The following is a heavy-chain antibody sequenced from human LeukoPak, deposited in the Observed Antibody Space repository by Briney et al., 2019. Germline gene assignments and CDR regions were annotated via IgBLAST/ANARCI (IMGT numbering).Heavy chain of an antibody. Sequence: SETLSLTCTVSGGSINDAYWSWIRQSPGRGLEWIGSIYYSGSTYYNPSLKSRVTISVDTSKNQFSLKLSSVTAADTAVYYCGLMKAATNWFDPWGQGTLVTVSS. J-gene: IGHJ5*02. D-gene: IGHD6-13*01. CDR3: GLMKAATNWFDP. CDR1: GGSINDAY. V-gene: IGHV4-59*04. CDR2: IYYSGST.